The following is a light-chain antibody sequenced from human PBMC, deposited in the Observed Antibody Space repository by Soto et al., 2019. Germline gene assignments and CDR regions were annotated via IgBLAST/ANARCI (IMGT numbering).Light chain of an antibody. Sequence: QSALTQPPSVSGSPGQSVTISCTGTSSDVGSYNRVSWYQQPPGTAPKLMIYEVSNRPSGVPDRFSGSKSGNPASLTISGLQAEDEADYYCSSYTSSSTPVVFGGGTQLTVL. CDR1: SSDVGSYNR. CDR2: EVS. J-gene: IGLJ2*01. CDR3: SSYTSSSTPVV. V-gene: IGLV2-18*02.